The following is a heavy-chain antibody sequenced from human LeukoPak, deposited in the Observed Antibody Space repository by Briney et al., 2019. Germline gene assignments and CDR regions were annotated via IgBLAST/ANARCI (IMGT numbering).Heavy chain of an antibody. D-gene: IGHD2-15*01. CDR1: GFTFSSYW. Sequence: GGSLRLSCAASGFTFSSYWMSWVRQAPGKGLEWVANIKQDGSEKYYVDSVKGRFTISRDNAKNSLYLQMNSLRAEDTAVYYCARDQSCSGGSCYLFGYYYYMDVWGKGTTVTISS. CDR2: IKQDGSEK. CDR3: ARDQSCSGGSCYLFGYYYYMDV. V-gene: IGHV3-7*01. J-gene: IGHJ6*03.